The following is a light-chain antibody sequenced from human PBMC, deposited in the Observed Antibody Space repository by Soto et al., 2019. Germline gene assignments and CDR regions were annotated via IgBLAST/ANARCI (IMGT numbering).Light chain of an antibody. CDR2: AAS. J-gene: IGKJ5*01. CDR1: QSVTDK. V-gene: IGKV3-15*01. CDR3: QPYKSWPII. Sequence: EIEMTQSPGTLSVSPGERATLSCRASQSVTDKLAWYQQKPGQSPRLLIFAASTRATGIPATFSGSGSGTEFTLTINSLQSEDFAVYYCQPYKSWPIILRQGSRLEIK.